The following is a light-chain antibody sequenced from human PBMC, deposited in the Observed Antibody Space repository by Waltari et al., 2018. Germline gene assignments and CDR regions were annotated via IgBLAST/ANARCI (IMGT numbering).Light chain of an antibody. J-gene: IGKJ5*01. CDR2: DAS. CDR1: QSISTY. CDR3: QQRYRWVT. V-gene: IGKV3-11*01. Sequence: EIWLTQAPAALSLSPGERATLSCRASQSISTYLAWYQQKPGQPPRLLIYDASRRATGISARFSGSGSWTDFTLTISSLEPEDFAVYYCQQRYRWVTFGQGTRLEIK.